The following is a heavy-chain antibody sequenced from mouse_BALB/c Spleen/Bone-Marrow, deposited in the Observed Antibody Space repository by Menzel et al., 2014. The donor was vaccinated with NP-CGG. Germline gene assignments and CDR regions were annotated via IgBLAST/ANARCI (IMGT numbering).Heavy chain of an antibody. J-gene: IGHJ3*01. Sequence: QVTLKESGAELVKPGASVKLSCKASGYTFTSYWMHWVKQRPGQGLEWIGAIDPSDSYTNYDQKFKGKATLTVDKSSSTAYMQLSSLPSEDSAVYYCAKYGGYFPWFAYWGQGTLVTVSA. CDR3: AKYGGYFPWFAY. CDR2: IDPSDSYT. D-gene: IGHD2-3*01. V-gene: IGHV1-69*02. CDR1: GYTFTSYW.